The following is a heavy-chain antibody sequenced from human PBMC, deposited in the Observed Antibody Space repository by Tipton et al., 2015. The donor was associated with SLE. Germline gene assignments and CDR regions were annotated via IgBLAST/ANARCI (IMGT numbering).Heavy chain of an antibody. V-gene: IGHV4-39*07. J-gene: IGHJ5*02. Sequence: TLSLTCTVSSGSVSSGSYYWNWIRQTPGTGLAWIGEINHSGDTNTNPSLKSRVTISVDTSKNQFSLKLSSVTAADTAVYYCARDPEGKYYYDKEGIWFDPWGQGSLSTVSS. CDR2: INHSGDT. D-gene: IGHD3-22*01. CDR1: SGSVSSGSYY. CDR3: ARDPEGKYYYDKEGIWFDP.